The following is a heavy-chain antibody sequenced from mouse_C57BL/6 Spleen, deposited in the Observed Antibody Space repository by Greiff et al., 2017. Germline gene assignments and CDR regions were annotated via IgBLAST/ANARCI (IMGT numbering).Heavy chain of an antibody. J-gene: IGHJ2*01. V-gene: IGHV2-2*01. CDR3: ARNSPDRRGFDY. CDR2: IWSGGST. CDR1: GFSLTSYG. Sequence: QVQLQQSGPGLVQPSQSLSITCTVSGFSLTSYGVHWVRQSPGKGLEWLGVIWSGGSTDYNAAFISRLSISKDNSKSQVFFKMNSLQADDTAIYYCARNSPDRRGFDYWGQGTTLTVSS.